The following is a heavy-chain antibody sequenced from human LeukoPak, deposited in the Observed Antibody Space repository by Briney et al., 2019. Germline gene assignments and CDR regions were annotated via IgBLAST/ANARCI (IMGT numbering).Heavy chain of an antibody. D-gene: IGHD5-18*01. J-gene: IGHJ5*02. CDR3: ARISVIQLWLLDP. CDR1: GYSFTRYW. Sequence: GESLKISCKGSGYSFTRYWIGWVRQMPGKGLEWMGIIYPGDSDTRYSPSVQGQVTISADKSISTAYLQWNSLKASDTAMYYCARISVIQLWLLDPWGQGTLVTVSS. CDR2: IYPGDSDT. V-gene: IGHV5-51*01.